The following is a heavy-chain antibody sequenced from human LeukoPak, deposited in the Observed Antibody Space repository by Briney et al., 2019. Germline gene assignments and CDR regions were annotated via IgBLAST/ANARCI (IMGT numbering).Heavy chain of an antibody. Sequence: GASVKVSCKASGYSFTGHYMHWVRQAPGQGLEWMGWINPKSGGTSYAQKFQGRVTMTRDTSISTAYMDMSSLRSDDTAVYYCARNLWFGESSDAFDMWGQGTMVTVSS. V-gene: IGHV1-2*02. CDR1: GYSFTGHY. CDR3: ARNLWFGESSDAFDM. J-gene: IGHJ3*02. D-gene: IGHD3-10*01. CDR2: INPKSGGT.